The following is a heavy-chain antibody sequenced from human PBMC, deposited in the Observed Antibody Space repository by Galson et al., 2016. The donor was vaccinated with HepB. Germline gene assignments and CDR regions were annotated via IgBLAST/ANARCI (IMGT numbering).Heavy chain of an antibody. D-gene: IGHD2-8*02. CDR3: ASPFPSQGYCSGSTCHEDACHI. V-gene: IGHV4-39*01. CDR2: FYYRGTT. CDR1: SDSINISSYS. Sequence: SETLSLTCTVSSDSINISSYSWGWIRQPPGEGLEWIGSFYYRGTTFYNPSLKSRVTISADTSKNQFSLRLTSVTAADTAVYFCASPFPSQGYCSGSTCHEDACHIWGQGTMVTVS. J-gene: IGHJ3*02.